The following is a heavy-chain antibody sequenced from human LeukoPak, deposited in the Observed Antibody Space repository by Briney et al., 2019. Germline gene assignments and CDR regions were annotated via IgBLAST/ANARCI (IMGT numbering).Heavy chain of an antibody. CDR3: ARRYSGNTNDRYFGL. D-gene: IGHD4-23*01. CDR1: GDSISSYY. Sequence: SSETLSLTCSVSGDSISSYYWSWIRQPPGKGLEWIGHVYDSGGTYYNPSLESRVPISVDTSKNQFSLKLSSVTGADTAVYYCARRYSGNTNDRYFGLWGRGTLVTVSS. J-gene: IGHJ2*01. V-gene: IGHV4-59*01. CDR2: VYDSGGT.